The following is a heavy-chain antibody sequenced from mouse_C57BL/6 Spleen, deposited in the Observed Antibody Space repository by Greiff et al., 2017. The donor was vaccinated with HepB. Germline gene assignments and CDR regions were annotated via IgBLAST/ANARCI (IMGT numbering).Heavy chain of an antibody. D-gene: IGHD1-1*01. CDR1: GFTFSSYA. V-gene: IGHV5-9-1*02. CDR3: TRVRTTVVDVYAMDY. CDR2: ISSGGDYI. Sequence: EVNVVESGEGLVKPGGSLKLSCAASGFTFSSYAMSWVRQTPEKRLEWVAYISSGGDYIYYADTVKGRFTISRDNARNTLYLQMSSLKSEDTAMYYCTRVRTTVVDVYAMDYWGQGTSVTVSS. J-gene: IGHJ4*01.